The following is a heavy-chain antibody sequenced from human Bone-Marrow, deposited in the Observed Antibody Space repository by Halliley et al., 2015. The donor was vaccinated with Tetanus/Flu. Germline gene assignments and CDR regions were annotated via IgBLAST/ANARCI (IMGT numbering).Heavy chain of an antibody. V-gene: IGHV4-59*01. CDR3: ARDRVPGAY. CDR2: SNYSGST. Sequence: KGLESIGCSNYSGSTNYPPPLKSRVTISLDTSRNQFSLGLSSVTAEDTAVYYCARDRVPGAYWGQGTLVTVFS. J-gene: IGHJ4*02.